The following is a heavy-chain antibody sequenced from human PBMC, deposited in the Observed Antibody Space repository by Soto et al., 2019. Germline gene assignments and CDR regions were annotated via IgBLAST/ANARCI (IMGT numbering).Heavy chain of an antibody. V-gene: IGHV4-59*08. Sequence: QVQLQESGPRLVKPSETLSLTCTVSGGSIINYYWSWIRQTPGKGLEWIGYIYYSGSTSYNPSLRSRVTISVASSKTHFSLKLRSVPAADTAVYYCARHVPYCISTSHCAYGMDVWGQGTTVTVSS. CDR2: IYYSGST. D-gene: IGHD2-2*01. CDR3: ARHVPYCISTSHCAYGMDV. CDR1: GGSIINYY. J-gene: IGHJ6*02.